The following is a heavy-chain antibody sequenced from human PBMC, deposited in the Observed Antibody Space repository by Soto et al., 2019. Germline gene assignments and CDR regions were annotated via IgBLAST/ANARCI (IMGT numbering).Heavy chain of an antibody. CDR3: ARPVFMGHYDWFDP. J-gene: IGHJ5*02. D-gene: IGHD3-16*01. CDR2: INPNSRRT. Sequence: GASVKVSCKASGYTFTGYYMPWVRKAPGQGLVWVVCINPNSRRTNYAQKFQGRVTMTRDTSTSTVYMELSSLRSEDTAVYYCARPVFMGHYDWFDPWGQGTLVTVSS. V-gene: IGHV1-2*02. CDR1: GYTFTGYY.